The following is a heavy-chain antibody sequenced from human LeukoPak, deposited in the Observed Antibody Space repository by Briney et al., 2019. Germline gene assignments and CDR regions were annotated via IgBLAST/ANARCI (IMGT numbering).Heavy chain of an antibody. D-gene: IGHD2-2*01. CDR1: GGTFSSYA. Sequence: GASVKVSCKASGGTFSSYAISWVRQAPGQGLEWMGWISAYNGNTNYAQKLQGRVTMTTDTSTSTAYMELRSLRSDDTAVYYCARDPLSSSTSRGSNWFDPWGQGTLVTVSS. CDR3: ARDPLSSSTSRGSNWFDP. V-gene: IGHV1-18*01. J-gene: IGHJ5*02. CDR2: ISAYNGNT.